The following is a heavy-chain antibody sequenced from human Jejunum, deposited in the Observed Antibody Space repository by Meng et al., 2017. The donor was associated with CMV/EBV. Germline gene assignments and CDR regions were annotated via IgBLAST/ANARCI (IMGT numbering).Heavy chain of an antibody. V-gene: IGHV3-9*01. D-gene: IGHD3/OR15-3a*01. J-gene: IGHJ6*02. CDR3: TKGRGSSWTGYFYGMDV. CDR1: CDDYA. Sequence: CDDYARHWVRQCPEQGLEWVSGISWNSGKINFADSVQGRFTISRDNAKNSLYLQMNSLRIEDTALYYCTKGRGSSWTGYFYGMDVWGQGTTVTVSS. CDR2: ISWNSGKI.